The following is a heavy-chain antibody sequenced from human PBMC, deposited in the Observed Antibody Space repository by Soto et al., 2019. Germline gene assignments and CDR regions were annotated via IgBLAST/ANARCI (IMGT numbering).Heavy chain of an antibody. CDR1: GYTFTSYY. D-gene: IGHD3-10*01. CDR3: AREGDAWFGEFTDYYYYYMGV. V-gene: IGHV1-46*03. Sequence: GASVKVSCKASGYTFTSYYMHWVRQAPGQGLEWMGIINPSGGSTSYAQKSQGRVTMTRDTSTSTVYMELSSLRSEDTAVYYCAREGDAWFGEFTDYYYYYMGVWGKGTRVTVSS. CDR2: INPSGGST. J-gene: IGHJ6*03.